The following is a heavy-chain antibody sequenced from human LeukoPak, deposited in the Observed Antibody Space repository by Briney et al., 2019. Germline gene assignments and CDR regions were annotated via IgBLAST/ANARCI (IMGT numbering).Heavy chain of an antibody. D-gene: IGHD5-18*01. Sequence: PGGSLRLSCAAFGFTFSSYAMSWVRQAPGKGLEWVSAISGSGGSTYYADSVKGRFTISRDDSKNTLYLQMNSLRAEDTAVYYCARVDTAMVSYYYYYGMDVWGQRTTVTVSS. CDR1: GFTFSSYA. V-gene: IGHV3-23*01. CDR2: ISGSGGST. J-gene: IGHJ6*02. CDR3: ARVDTAMVSYYYYYGMDV.